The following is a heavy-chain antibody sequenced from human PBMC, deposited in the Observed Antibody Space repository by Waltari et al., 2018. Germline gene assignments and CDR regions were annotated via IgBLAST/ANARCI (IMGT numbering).Heavy chain of an antibody. CDR3: SRAAAPGKGAHWVAP. V-gene: IGHV1-8*01. D-gene: IGHD6-13*01. CDR1: GYTFINYD. J-gene: IGHJ5*01. CDR2: VNPNTGNT. Sequence: QVQLVQSGAEVKKPGASVKVSCKASGYTFINYDINWVRQATGQGPEWLGWVNPNTGNTGCGWSCQDRLVMTTDTSLTTAYMELSSLTSEDTAVYYWSRAAAPGKGAHWVAPWGQGSLVIVSS.